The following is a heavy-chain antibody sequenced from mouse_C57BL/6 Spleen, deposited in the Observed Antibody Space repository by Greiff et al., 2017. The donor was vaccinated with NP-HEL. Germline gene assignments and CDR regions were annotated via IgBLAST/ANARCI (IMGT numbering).Heavy chain of an antibody. Sequence: EVHLVESGPGLVKPSQSLSLTCSVTGYSITSGYYWNWIRQFPGNKLEWMGYISYDGSNNYNPSLKNRISITRDTSKNQFFLKLNSVTTEDTATYYCAREGGYGSSYVGWFAYWGQGTLVTVSA. J-gene: IGHJ3*01. CDR3: AREGGYGSSYVGWFAY. CDR1: GYSITSGYY. V-gene: IGHV3-6*01. D-gene: IGHD1-1*01. CDR2: ISYDGSN.